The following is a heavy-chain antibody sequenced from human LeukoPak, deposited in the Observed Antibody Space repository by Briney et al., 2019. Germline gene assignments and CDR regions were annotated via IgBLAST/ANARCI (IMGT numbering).Heavy chain of an antibody. V-gene: IGHV4-59*12. CDR1: GGSISSYY. D-gene: IGHD6-19*01. CDR3: ASRVSQGGSGWEGPIDY. CDR2: IYYSGST. Sequence: SETLSLTCTVSGGSISSYYWSWIRQPPGKGLEWIGYIYYSGSTNYNPSLKSRVTISVDTSKNQFSLKLSSVTAADTAVYYCASRVSQGGSGWEGPIDYWGQGTLVTVSS. J-gene: IGHJ4*02.